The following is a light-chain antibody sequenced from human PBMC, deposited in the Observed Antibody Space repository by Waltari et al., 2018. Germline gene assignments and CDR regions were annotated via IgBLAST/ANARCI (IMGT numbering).Light chain of an antibody. J-gene: IGKJ1*01. CDR3: QHDYDPPWT. Sequence: DIQMTQSPSSLSASVGDRFPVTCRASQAIHNQLSWYQQKPGRAPTLLIYAASSLQTGVSSRFSGSGSGTDFTLTISSLQPEDVATYYCQHDYDPPWTFGQGTKVEIK. V-gene: IGKV1-27*01. CDR1: QAIHNQ. CDR2: AAS.